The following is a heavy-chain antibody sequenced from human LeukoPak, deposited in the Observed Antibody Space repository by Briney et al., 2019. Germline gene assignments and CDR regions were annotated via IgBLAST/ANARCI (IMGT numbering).Heavy chain of an antibody. Sequence: GASVKVSCKASGYTFSTYPMNWVRQAPGQGLEWMGWINTNTGSPTYAQGLTGRFVFSLHTSVSTALLQISSLKAEDTALYYCVRGIDTTGYFNYWGQGTLVTVSS. CDR3: VRGIDTTGYFNY. CDR2: INTNTGSP. CDR1: GYTFSTYP. J-gene: IGHJ4*02. V-gene: IGHV7-4-1*02. D-gene: IGHD3-22*01.